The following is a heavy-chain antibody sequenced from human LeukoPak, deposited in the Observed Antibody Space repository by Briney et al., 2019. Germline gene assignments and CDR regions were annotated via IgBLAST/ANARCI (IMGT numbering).Heavy chain of an antibody. CDR1: GFTFDDDA. Sequence: GGSLRLSCAASGFTFDDDAMHWVRQAPGKGLEWVSGISWNSGSIGYADSVKGRFTISRDNAKNSLYLQMNSLRAEDTALYYCAKETDTYYYGSGSYFAFDIWGQGTMVTVSS. CDR2: ISWNSGSI. J-gene: IGHJ3*02. V-gene: IGHV3-9*01. CDR3: AKETDTYYYGSGSYFAFDI. D-gene: IGHD3-10*01.